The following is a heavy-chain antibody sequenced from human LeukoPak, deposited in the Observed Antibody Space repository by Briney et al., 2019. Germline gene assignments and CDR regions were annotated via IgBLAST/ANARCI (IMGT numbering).Heavy chain of an antibody. D-gene: IGHD2-15*01. V-gene: IGHV3-74*01. J-gene: IGHJ4*02. Sequence: PGGSLRLTCAASGFAFSGYWMHWVRQAPGKGLVWLSRINGDGYSIPYADSVKGRFTISRDNAKNTLYLQMNSLRAEDTAMYYCARGEAVRGTDHWGRGALVTVSS. CDR3: ARGEAVRGTDH. CDR1: GFAFSGYW. CDR2: INGDGYSI.